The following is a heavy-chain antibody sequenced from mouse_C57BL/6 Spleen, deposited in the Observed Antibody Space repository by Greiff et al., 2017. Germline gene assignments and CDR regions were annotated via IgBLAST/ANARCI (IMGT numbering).Heavy chain of an antibody. CDR2: FDPANGNT. Sequence: VQLKQSVAELVRPGASVKLSCTASGFNIKNTYMHWVKQRPEQGLEWIGRFDPANGNTKYAPKFQGKATITADTSSNTDYLQLRSLTSEDTAIYYCARTYGSSYNWYFDVWGTGTTVTVSS. V-gene: IGHV14-3*01. CDR1: GFNIKNTY. J-gene: IGHJ1*03. D-gene: IGHD1-1*01. CDR3: ARTYGSSYNWYFDV.